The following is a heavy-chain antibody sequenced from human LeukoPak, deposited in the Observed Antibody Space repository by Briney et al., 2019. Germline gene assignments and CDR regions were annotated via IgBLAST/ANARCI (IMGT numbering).Heavy chain of an antibody. CDR2: ISSSGSTI. J-gene: IGHJ4*02. CDR3: ARDSLRGSGEVRNEEGY. CDR1: GFTFSDYY. Sequence: GGSLRLSCAASGFTFSDYYMSWIRQAPGKGLEWVSYISSSGSTIYYADSVKGRFTISRDNAKNSLYLQMNSLRAEDTAVYYCARDSLRGSGEVRNEEGYWGQGTLVTVSS. D-gene: IGHD3-10*01. V-gene: IGHV3-11*04.